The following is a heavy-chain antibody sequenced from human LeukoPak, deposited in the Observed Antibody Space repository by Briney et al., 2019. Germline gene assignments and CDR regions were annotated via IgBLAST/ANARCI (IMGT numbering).Heavy chain of an antibody. J-gene: IGHJ4*02. Sequence: AGGSLRLSCAASGSTFSSYGMHWVRQAPGKGLEWVAFIRYDGSNKYYADSVKGRFTISRDNSKNTLYLQINSLRTEDTAVYYCARRSVYCSSTSCYTIDYWGQGTLVTVSS. CDR2: IRYDGSNK. CDR1: GSTFSSYG. D-gene: IGHD2-2*02. V-gene: IGHV3-30*02. CDR3: ARRSVYCSSTSCYTIDY.